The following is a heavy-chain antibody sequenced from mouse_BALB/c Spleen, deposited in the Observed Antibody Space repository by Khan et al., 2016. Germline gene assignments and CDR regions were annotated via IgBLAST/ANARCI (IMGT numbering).Heavy chain of an antibody. CDR2: ISNLAYSI. CDR1: GFTFSDYG. V-gene: IGHV5-15*02. J-gene: IGHJ2*01. Sequence: EVELVDSGGGLVRPGGSRKLSCAATGFTFSDYGMAWVRQAPGKGPEWVAFISNLAYSIYYADTVTGRFTISRENAKNTLYLEMSSLRSEDTAMYYCARAYDGYLDYWGQGTTLTVSS. D-gene: IGHD2-3*01. CDR3: ARAYDGYLDY.